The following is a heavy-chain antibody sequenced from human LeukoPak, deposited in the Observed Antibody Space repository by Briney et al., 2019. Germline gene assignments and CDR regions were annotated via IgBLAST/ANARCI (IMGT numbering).Heavy chain of an antibody. J-gene: IGHJ4*02. CDR2: ISYDGSNK. CDR1: GFTFSSYA. D-gene: IGHD2-21*02. CDR3: ARGIEDCYSVCPLDY. V-gene: IGHV3-30-3*01. Sequence: GGSLRLSCAASGFTFSSYAMHWVRQAPGKGLEWVALISYDGSNKYYADSVKGRFTISRDNAKNSLYLQMNSLRAEDTAVYYCARGIEDCYSVCPLDYWGQGTLVTVSS.